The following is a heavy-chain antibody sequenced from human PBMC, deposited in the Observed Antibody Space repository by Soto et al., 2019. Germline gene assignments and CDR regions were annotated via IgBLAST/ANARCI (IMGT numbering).Heavy chain of an antibody. CDR2: IHPGDSDT. Sequence: PGESLKISCQGSGYSFTNYWVGWVRQIPGRGLEWMGIIHPGDSDTRYSPFFQGQVTISADKSISTAYLQWSSLKASDTAMYYCARHKRYSSTWFEGWFDPWGQGTLVTVSS. J-gene: IGHJ5*02. CDR1: GYSFTNYW. D-gene: IGHD6-13*01. V-gene: IGHV5-51*01. CDR3: ARHKRYSSTWFEGWFDP.